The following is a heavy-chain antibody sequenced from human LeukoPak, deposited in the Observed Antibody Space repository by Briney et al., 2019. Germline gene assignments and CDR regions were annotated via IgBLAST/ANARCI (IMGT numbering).Heavy chain of an antibody. CDR2: IIPIFGTA. Sequence: GASVKVSCKASGGTFSSYAISWVRQAPGQGLEWMGGIIPIFGTANYAQKFQGRVTITADESTSTAYMELSSLRSEDTAVYYCARAGVSVGAIPHYYFDYWGQGTLVTVSS. D-gene: IGHD1-26*01. CDR3: ARAGVSVGAIPHYYFDY. CDR1: GGTFSSYA. J-gene: IGHJ4*02. V-gene: IGHV1-69*13.